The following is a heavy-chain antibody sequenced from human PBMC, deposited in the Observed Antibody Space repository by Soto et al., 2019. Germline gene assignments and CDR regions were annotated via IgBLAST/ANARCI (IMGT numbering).Heavy chain of an antibody. CDR1: GFTFNDYV. CDR3: ARVRLSIAVNDALDV. Sequence: QVHLVESGGGVVQPGRSLRLSCAASGFTFNDYVIHWVRQAAAKGLEWVASMTYDGATEYYADSVKGRFTVSRDNSKRTLSLQMNSLRPEDTAVYYCARVRLSIAVNDALDVWGQGTTVTVSS. V-gene: IGHV3-30*14. CDR2: MTYDGATE. D-gene: IGHD3-3*02. J-gene: IGHJ3*01.